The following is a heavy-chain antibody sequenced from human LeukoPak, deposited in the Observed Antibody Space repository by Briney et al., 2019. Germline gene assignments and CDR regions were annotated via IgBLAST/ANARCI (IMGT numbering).Heavy chain of an antibody. D-gene: IGHD3-22*01. CDR2: IIPIFGTA. V-gene: IGHV1-69*05. J-gene: IGHJ4*02. CDR3: ASQPYYYDSSGYSRAEDY. Sequence: SVKVSCKASGGTFSSYAISWVRQAPAQGLEWMGGIIPIFGTANYPQKFQGRVTITTDESTSTAYMELSSLRSEDTAVYYCASQPYYYDSSGYSRAEDYWGQGTLVTVSS. CDR1: GGTFSSYA.